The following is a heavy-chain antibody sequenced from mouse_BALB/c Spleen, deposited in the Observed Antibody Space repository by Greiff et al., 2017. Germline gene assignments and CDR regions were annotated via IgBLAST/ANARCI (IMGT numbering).Heavy chain of an antibody. CDR3: ARNWEVWDYFDY. V-gene: IGHV5-17*02. CDR2: ISSGSSTI. Sequence: EVQRVESGGGLVQPGGSRKLSCAASGFTFSSFGMHWVRQAPEKGLEWVAYISSGSSTIYYADTVKGRFTISRDNPKNTLFLQMTSLRSEDTAMYYCARNWEVWDYFDYWGQGTTLTVSS. D-gene: IGHD4-1*01. CDR1: GFTFSSFG. J-gene: IGHJ2*01.